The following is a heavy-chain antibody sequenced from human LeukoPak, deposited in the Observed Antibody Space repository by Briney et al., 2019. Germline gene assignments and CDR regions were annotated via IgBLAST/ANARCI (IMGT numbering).Heavy chain of an antibody. Sequence: GGSLRLSCAASGFMFTNYPVHWVRQAPGKGLEWGAVISFDGNNEYSADSVKGRFTFSRDNSRNTVYLQMNNLRPEDTAVYYCARGGDAGWYGDYRGQGTLVTVSS. V-gene: IGHV3-30-3*01. CDR1: GFMFTNYP. D-gene: IGHD6-19*01. J-gene: IGHJ4*02. CDR3: ARGGDAGWYGDY. CDR2: ISFDGNNE.